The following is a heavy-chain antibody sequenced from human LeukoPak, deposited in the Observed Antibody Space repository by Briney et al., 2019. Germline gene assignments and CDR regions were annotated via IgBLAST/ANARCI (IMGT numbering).Heavy chain of an antibody. CDR1: GFTVSSNY. D-gene: IGHD3-10*01. Sequence: GSLRLSCAASGFTVSSNYMSWIRQPPGKGLEWIGYIYYSGSTNYNPSLKSRVTISVDTSKNQFSLKLSSVTAADTAVYYCARPRGGYAFDIWGQGTMVTVSS. V-gene: IGHV4-59*02. CDR3: ARPRGGYAFDI. CDR2: IYYSGST. J-gene: IGHJ3*02.